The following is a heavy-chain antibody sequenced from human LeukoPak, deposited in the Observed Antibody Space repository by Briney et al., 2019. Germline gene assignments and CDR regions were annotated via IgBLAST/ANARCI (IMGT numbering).Heavy chain of an antibody. J-gene: IGHJ4*02. Sequence: ASVKVSCKTSGYTFTVKFLHWLRQAPGQGLQWMGGIEPNSGVAVYGQNFRGRLTVTRDTSVSTAYMDLSRLRSDDSAVYYCAIENYYDGSGFSKALDLWGQGTLVTVSS. CDR1: GYTFTVKF. V-gene: IGHV1-2*02. D-gene: IGHD3-22*01. CDR3: AIENYYDGSGFSKALDL. CDR2: IEPNSGVA.